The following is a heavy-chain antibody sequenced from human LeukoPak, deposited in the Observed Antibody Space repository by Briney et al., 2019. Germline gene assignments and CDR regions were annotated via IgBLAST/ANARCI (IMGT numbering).Heavy chain of an antibody. CDR2: IYYSGST. J-gene: IGHJ3*02. Sequence: SETLSLTCTVSGGSISSSSYYWGWIRQPPGKGLEWIGHIYYSGSTYYNPSLKSRVTISVDTSKNQFSLKLSSVTAADTAVYYCARVHIGAFDIWGQGTMVTVSS. V-gene: IGHV4-30-4*08. CDR3: ARVHIGAFDI. D-gene: IGHD5-12*01. CDR1: GGSISSSSYY.